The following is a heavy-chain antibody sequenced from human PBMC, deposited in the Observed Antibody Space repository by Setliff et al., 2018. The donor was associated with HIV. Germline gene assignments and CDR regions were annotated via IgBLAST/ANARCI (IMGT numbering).Heavy chain of an antibody. CDR2: IYPGDSDT. V-gene: IGHV5-51*01. J-gene: IGHJ4*02. CDR3: ARQPMVQGIETNFDY. Sequence: PGESLKISCKGSGYSFTSYWIGWVRQMPGKGLELMGIIYPGDSDTRYSPSFEGQVTIAADKYIDTAYLQWSSLKSSDTAIYYCARQPMVQGIETNFDYWGQGTQVTVSS. CDR1: GYSFTSYW. D-gene: IGHD3-10*01.